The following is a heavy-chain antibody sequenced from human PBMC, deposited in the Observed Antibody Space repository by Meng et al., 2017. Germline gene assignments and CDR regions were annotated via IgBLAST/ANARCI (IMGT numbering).Heavy chain of an antibody. J-gene: IGHJ6*02. D-gene: IGHD2-2*01. Sequence: GSLRLSCTVSGGSISSSSYYWGWIRQPPGKGLEWIGSIYYSGSTYYNPSLKSRVTISVDTSKNQFSLKLSPVTAADTAVYYCASQLAYYYYGMDVWGQGTTVTVSS. CDR2: IYYSGST. CDR1: GGSISSSSYY. V-gene: IGHV4-39*07. CDR3: ASQLAYYYYGMDV.